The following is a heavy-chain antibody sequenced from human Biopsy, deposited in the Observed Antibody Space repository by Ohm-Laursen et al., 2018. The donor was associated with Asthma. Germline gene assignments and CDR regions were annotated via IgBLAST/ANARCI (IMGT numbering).Heavy chain of an antibody. V-gene: IGHV1-69*01. Sequence: SSVKVSCKSLGGTFNTYVIGWVRQAPGQGLEWMGGINSVFGTTTYPQKFQDRDTITADDSTSTVYMELSSLRSEDTAVYYCARKAGSCISRTCYSLDFWGQGTLVTVSS. CDR3: ARKAGSCISRTCYSLDF. CDR2: INSVFGTT. D-gene: IGHD2-2*01. J-gene: IGHJ4*02. CDR1: GGTFNTYV.